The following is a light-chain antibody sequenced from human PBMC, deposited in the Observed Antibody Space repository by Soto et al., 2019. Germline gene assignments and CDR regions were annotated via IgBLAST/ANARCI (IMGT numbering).Light chain of an antibody. CDR3: QQYNNWPPIT. CDR1: QSVSSN. V-gene: IGKV3-15*01. Sequence: EIVMTQSPATLSVSPGERATLSCRASQSVSSNLAWYQQKPGQAPRLLIYDSTTRATGIPARFSGSGSGTEFTLTISSLQSEDFAVYFCQQYNNWPPITFGQGTRLEIK. CDR2: DST. J-gene: IGKJ5*01.